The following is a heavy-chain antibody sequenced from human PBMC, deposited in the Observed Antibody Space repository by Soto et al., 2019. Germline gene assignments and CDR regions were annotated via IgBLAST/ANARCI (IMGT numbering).Heavy chain of an antibody. J-gene: IGHJ6*02. CDR2: INHSGST. D-gene: IGHD3-3*01. CDR1: GGSFSGYY. V-gene: IGHV4-34*01. Sequence: PSETLSLTCVVYGGSFSGYYWSWIRQPPGKGLEWIGEINHSGSTNYNPSLKSRVTISVDTSKNQFSLKLSSVTAADTAVYYCARVWSGYYGYYYSGMDVWGQATTVTVSS. CDR3: ARVWSGYYGYYYSGMDV.